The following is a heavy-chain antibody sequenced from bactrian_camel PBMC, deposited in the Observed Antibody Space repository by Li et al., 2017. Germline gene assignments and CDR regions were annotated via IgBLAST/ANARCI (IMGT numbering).Heavy chain of an antibody. J-gene: IGHJ6*01. Sequence: HVQLVESGGDSVQAGGSLRLSCVVSGNDFSKLCMGWFRQIPGKARERIAKIGSDDETDIEDSVKGRFTISKDVAKNTLYLEMNSLKPEDGAMYFCAAAAAGASCRTGAYTSWGRGTQVTVS. V-gene: IGHV3S55*01. CDR1: GNDFSKLC. D-gene: IGHD1*01. CDR2: IGSDDET. CDR3: AAAAAGASCRTGAYTS.